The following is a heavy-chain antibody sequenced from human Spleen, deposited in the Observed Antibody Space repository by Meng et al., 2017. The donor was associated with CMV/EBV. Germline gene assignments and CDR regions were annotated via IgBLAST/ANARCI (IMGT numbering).Heavy chain of an antibody. Sequence: SYASSWVRQAPGQGLEWMGGIIPILGIANYAQKFQGRVTITADKSTSTAYMELSSLRSEDTAVYYCARAVTRYIVVVPAATYYFDYWGQGTMVTVSS. CDR2: IIPILGIA. D-gene: IGHD2-2*01. V-gene: IGHV1-69*10. CDR1: SYA. J-gene: IGHJ4*02. CDR3: ARAVTRYIVVVPAATYYFDY.